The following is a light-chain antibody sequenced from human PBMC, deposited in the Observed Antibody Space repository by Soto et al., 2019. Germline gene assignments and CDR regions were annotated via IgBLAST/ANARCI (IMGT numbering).Light chain of an antibody. CDR2: GAS. J-gene: IGKJ4*01. V-gene: IGKV3-15*01. CDR1: QSVSSN. Sequence: EIVMTQSPATLSVSPGERATLSCRASQSVSSNLAWYQQKPGQAPRLLIYGASTMDTSIPARFSGSGSGTECTLTISSLQSEDFAVYYCQQYNNWPPLTFGGGTKVEIK. CDR3: QQYNNWPPLT.